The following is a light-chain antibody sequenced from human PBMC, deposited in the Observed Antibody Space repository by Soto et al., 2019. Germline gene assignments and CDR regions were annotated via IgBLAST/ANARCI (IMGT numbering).Light chain of an antibody. V-gene: IGLV4-69*01. CDR2: LNSDGSH. CDR3: QTWGTGILGVV. Sequence: QAVVTQSPSASASLGASVKVTCTLSSGHSSYAIAWHQQQPEKGPRYLMKLNSDGSHSKGDGIPDRFSGSSSGAERYLTISSLQSEDEADYYCQTWGTGILGVVFGGGTKLTVL. CDR1: SGHSSYA. J-gene: IGLJ2*01.